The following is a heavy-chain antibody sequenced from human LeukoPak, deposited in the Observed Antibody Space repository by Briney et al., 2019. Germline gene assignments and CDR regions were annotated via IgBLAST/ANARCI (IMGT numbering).Heavy chain of an antibody. Sequence: GASVKVSCKASGYTFTGYYMHWVRQAPGQGLEWMGWINPNSGGTNYAQKFQGRVTMTRDTSISTAYMELSRLRPDDTAVYYCARDFGTTVTGFDPWGQRTLVTVSS. V-gene: IGHV1-2*02. CDR3: ARDFGTTVTGFDP. CDR1: GYTFTGYY. CDR2: INPNSGGT. D-gene: IGHD3/OR15-3a*01. J-gene: IGHJ5*02.